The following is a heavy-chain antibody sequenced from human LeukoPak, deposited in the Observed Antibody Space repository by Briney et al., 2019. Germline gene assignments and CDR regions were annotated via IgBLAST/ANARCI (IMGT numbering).Heavy chain of an antibody. CDR3: ARGGTGTTYYYYYYMDV. Sequence: SVKVSCKASGGTFSSYAISWVRQAPGQGLEWMGRIIPIFGTANYAQKFQGRVTITTDESTSTAYMELSSLRSEDTAVYYCARGGTGTTYYYYYYMDVWGKGTTVTVSS. CDR1: GGTFSSYA. V-gene: IGHV1-69*05. D-gene: IGHD1-7*01. CDR2: IIPIFGTA. J-gene: IGHJ6*03.